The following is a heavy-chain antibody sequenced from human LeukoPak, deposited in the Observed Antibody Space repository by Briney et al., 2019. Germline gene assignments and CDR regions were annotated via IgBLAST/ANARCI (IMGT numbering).Heavy chain of an antibody. D-gene: IGHD3-22*01. CDR1: GYSFTSHW. V-gene: IGHV5-51*01. CDR2: IYPGDSES. J-gene: IGHJ3*02. Sequence: GESLKISCKASGYSFTSHWIGWVRQMPGNGLEWMGIIYPGDSESRYSPSFQGQVTISADKSISTAYLPCSSLKALDTAMYYCARRYYYDSSGYYLAHDAFDIWGQGTMVTVSS. CDR3: ARRYYYDSSGYYLAHDAFDI.